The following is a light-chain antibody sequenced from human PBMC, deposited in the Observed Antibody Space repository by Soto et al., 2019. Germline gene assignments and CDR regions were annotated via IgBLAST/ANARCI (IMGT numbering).Light chain of an antibody. Sequence: TVLTQSPGTLSVSPGERASLSCRASQSVSINLAWYQQKPGQAPRLLIYGASTRATGIPARFSGSGSGTEFTLSINSLQSEDFAVYYCQEYDNWPPEGTVGQGTQVDIK. J-gene: IGKJ1*01. CDR1: QSVSIN. CDR3: QEYDNWPPEGT. V-gene: IGKV3-15*01. CDR2: GAS.